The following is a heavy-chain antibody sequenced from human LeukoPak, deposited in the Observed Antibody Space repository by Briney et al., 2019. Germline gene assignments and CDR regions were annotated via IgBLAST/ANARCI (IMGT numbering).Heavy chain of an antibody. V-gene: IGHV1-8*01. D-gene: IGHD3-22*01. Sequence: GASVKVSCKASGYTFTSYDINWVRQATGQGLEWMGWMNPNSGNTGYAQKFQGRVTMTRNTSISTVYMELSSLRSEDTAVYYCARAGDYYDSSGYYYGYYYYMDVWGKGTTVTVSS. CDR1: GYTFTSYD. CDR3: ARAGDYYDSSGYYYGYYYYMDV. J-gene: IGHJ6*03. CDR2: MNPNSGNT.